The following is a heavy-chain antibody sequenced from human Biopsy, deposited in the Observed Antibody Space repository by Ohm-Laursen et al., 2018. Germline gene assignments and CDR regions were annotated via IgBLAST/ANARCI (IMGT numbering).Heavy chain of an antibody. CDR2: ISNSGTT. CDR1: GASVRSHF. Sequence: SDTLSLTCTLSGASVRSHFLTWIRQPPGKGLQWIGSISNSGTTKSSPSLKSRVNISLHTSKNQLSLKLTSVTAADTAVYYCASLSTLFGVADFTDDWGQGTLVTVSS. V-gene: IGHV4-59*08. CDR3: ASLSTLFGVADFTDD. J-gene: IGHJ4*02. D-gene: IGHD3-3*01.